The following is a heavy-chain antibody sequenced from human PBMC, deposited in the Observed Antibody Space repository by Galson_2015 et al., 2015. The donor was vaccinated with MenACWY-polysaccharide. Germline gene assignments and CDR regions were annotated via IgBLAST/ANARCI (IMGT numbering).Heavy chain of an antibody. Sequence: GFGYSFTSYWISWVRQVPGKGLEWMGRIDPNDSYTTYGPSFQGHVTISVDESISTAYLQWSSLKASDTAMYYCARLDYDSWRYYYAMDVWGQGTTVTV. CDR1: GYSFTSYW. CDR2: IDPNDSYT. CDR3: ARLDYDSWRYYYAMDV. D-gene: IGHD3-3*01. J-gene: IGHJ6*02. V-gene: IGHV5-10-1*01.